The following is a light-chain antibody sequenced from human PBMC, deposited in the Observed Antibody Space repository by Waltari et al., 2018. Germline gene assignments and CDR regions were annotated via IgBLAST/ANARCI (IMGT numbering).Light chain of an antibody. CDR2: WAA. J-gene: IGKJ1*01. Sequence: DIVMTQSPDSLAVSLGERATINCKSSQSVLYSSNNNNYLAWYQQKPGQAPKRLIYWAAAREAGVPDRLGGGGSGTDFTLTISSLQAEDVAVCCCHQYYSPPGTFGQGSKVEIK. V-gene: IGKV4-1*01. CDR1: QSVLYSSNNNNY. CDR3: HQYYSPPGT.